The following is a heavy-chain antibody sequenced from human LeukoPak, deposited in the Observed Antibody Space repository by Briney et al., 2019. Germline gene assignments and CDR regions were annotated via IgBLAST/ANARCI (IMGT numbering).Heavy chain of an antibody. CDR3: ARSIAVAGLGY. V-gene: IGHV1-69*05. CDR2: IIPIFGTA. Sequence: ASVKVSCKASGGTFSSYAISWVRQAPGQGLEWMGRIIPIFGTANYAQKFQGRVTITTDESTSTAYMELSSLRSEDTAVYYCARSIAVAGLGYWGQGTLVTVSS. J-gene: IGHJ4*02. CDR1: GGTFSSYA. D-gene: IGHD6-19*01.